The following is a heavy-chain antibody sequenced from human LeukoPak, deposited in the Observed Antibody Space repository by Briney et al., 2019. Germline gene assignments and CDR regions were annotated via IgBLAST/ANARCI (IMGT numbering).Heavy chain of an antibody. CDR1: GGTFSSYA. CDR2: IIPILGIA. Sequence: GSSVKVSCKASGGTFSSYAISWVRQAPGQGLEWMGRIIPILGIANYAQKFQGRVTITADESTSTAYMELSSLRSEDTAVYYCARRSKVCSGGSCYSVVSDWFDPWAREPWSPSPQ. CDR3: ARRSKVCSGGSCYSVVSDWFDP. J-gene: IGHJ5*02. D-gene: IGHD2-15*01. V-gene: IGHV1-69*04.